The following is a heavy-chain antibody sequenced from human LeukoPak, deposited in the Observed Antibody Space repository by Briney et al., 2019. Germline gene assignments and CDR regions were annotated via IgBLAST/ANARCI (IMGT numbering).Heavy chain of an antibody. Sequence: GGSLRLSCSASGFTFSSYAMHWVRQAPGKGLEYVSSISSNGGSTYYADSVKGRFTISRDNSKNTLYLQMSSLRAEDTDVYYCVKAAGYSSGWRYYFDYWGQGTLVTVSS. V-gene: IGHV3-64D*09. J-gene: IGHJ4*02. CDR2: ISSNGGST. CDR3: VKAAGYSSGWRYYFDY. D-gene: IGHD6-19*01. CDR1: GFTFSSYA.